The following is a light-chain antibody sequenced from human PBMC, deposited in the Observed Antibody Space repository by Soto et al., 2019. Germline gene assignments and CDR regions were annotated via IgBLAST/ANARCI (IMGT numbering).Light chain of an antibody. CDR2: WAS. CDR3: QQRYNWLT. V-gene: IGKV4-1*01. J-gene: IGKJ4*01. CDR1: QSVLYTSTDKNY. Sequence: DIVMTQSPDSLAVSLGERATISCKSSQSVLYTSTDKNYLAWYQQKPGQPPKLLIHWASTRKSGVPDRFSGSGSGTDFTLTISSLQAEDVAVYYCQQRYNWLTFGGGTKVEIK.